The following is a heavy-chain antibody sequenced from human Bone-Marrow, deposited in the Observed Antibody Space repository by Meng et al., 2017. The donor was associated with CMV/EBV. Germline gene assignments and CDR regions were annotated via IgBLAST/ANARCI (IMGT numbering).Heavy chain of an antibody. J-gene: IGHJ5*02. CDR2: IHSGGSIT. V-gene: IGHV3-48*04. Sequence: GESLKISCAASGFTFSRYTMTWVRQAPGKGLEWVSLIHSGGSITYYTDSVKGRFTISRDNAKNSLYLQMNSLRAEDTAVYYCARGGAVAGPRGWFDPWGQGTLVTVSS. D-gene: IGHD6-19*01. CDR3: ARGGAVAGPRGWFDP. CDR1: GFTFSRYT.